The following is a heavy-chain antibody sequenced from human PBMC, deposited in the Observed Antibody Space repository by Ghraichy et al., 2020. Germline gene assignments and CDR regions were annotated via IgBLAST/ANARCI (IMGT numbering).Heavy chain of an antibody. D-gene: IGHD2-15*01. V-gene: IGHV4-61*03. Sequence: SETLSLTCTVSGGSVSSGSYYWSWIRQAPGKGLEWIGYIAFTGSVNFNPSLKSRVTISRDTSTNVFSLRLNSVTASDTAVYYCAGGRGGGIVVVPAALNFDTWGQGTLVTVSS. CDR3: AGGRGGGIVVVPAALNFDT. J-gene: IGHJ4*02. CDR1: GGSVSSGSYY. CDR2: IAFTGSV.